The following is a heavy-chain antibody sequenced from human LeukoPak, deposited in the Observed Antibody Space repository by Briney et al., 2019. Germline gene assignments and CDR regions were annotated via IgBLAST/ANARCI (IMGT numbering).Heavy chain of an antibody. V-gene: IGHV3-48*01. Sequence: SGGSLRLSCAASGFTFSSYSMNWVRQAPGKGLEWVSYISSSSSTIYYADSVKGRFTISRDNAKNSLYLQMNSLRAEDTAVYYCAKETETTGTAFDYWGQGTLVTVSS. CDR3: AKETETTGTAFDY. CDR2: ISSSSSTI. CDR1: GFTFSSYS. D-gene: IGHD1-1*01. J-gene: IGHJ4*02.